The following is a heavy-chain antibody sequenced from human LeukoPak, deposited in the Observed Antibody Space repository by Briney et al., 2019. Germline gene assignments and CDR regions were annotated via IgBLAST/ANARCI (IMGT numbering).Heavy chain of an antibody. D-gene: IGHD3-10*01. V-gene: IGHV4-34*01. CDR2: INHSGST. CDR1: GGSFSGYY. Sequence: KPSETLSLTCAVYGGSFSGYYWSWIRQPPRKGLEWIGEINHSGSTNYNPSLKSRVTISVDTSKNQFSLKLSSVTAADTAVYYCARTVLWFPYGGVDPWGQGTLFTVSS. J-gene: IGHJ5*02. CDR3: ARTVLWFPYGGVDP.